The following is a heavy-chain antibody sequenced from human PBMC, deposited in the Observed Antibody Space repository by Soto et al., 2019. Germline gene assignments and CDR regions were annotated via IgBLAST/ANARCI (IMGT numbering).Heavy chain of an antibody. V-gene: IGHV3-23*01. CDR1: GFTFSIYA. Sequence: EVQLLESGGGVIQPGGSLRLSCAASGFTFSIYALCWVRQAPGKGLEWVSTMSGSGGTTYYADSMKGRLTISRDNSKNTLYLQMNSLRDEDTAVYYCARDGTIRFWSGYHGDYWGQGTLVTVSS. CDR2: MSGSGGTT. CDR3: ARDGTIRFWSGYHGDY. J-gene: IGHJ4*02. D-gene: IGHD3-3*01.